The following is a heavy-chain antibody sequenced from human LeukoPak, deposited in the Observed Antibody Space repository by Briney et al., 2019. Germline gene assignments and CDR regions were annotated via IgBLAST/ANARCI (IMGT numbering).Heavy chain of an antibody. Sequence: GGSLRLSCAASGFTFSTYTMNWVRQAPGKGLEWVSSITTASDYIYYADSVKGRFTISRDNAKNSLYLQMDSLRTEDTAVYYCARDRDYSNCCGQGTLVTVSS. CDR2: ITTASDYI. V-gene: IGHV3-21*01. CDR3: ARDRDYSNC. J-gene: IGHJ4*02. D-gene: IGHD4-11*01. CDR1: GFTFSTYT.